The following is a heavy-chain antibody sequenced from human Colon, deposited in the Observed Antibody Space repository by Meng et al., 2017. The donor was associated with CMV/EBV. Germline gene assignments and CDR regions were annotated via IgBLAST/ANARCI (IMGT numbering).Heavy chain of an antibody. CDR1: ALSASGDY. D-gene: IGHD1-14*01. Sequence: ALSASGDYLRWDRKARGKEVEWMGVKYDEGNKKKTDSVKRGYTISRDSSTNTVTLQMNSMRAEETAVYYCARIYHLIYKWFDTWGQGTLVTISS. J-gene: IGHJ5*02. CDR2: KYDEGNK. CDR3: ARIYHLIYKWFDT. V-gene: IGHV3-53*01.